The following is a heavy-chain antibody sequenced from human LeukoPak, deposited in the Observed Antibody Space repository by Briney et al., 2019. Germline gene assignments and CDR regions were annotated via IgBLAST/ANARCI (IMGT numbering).Heavy chain of an antibody. CDR2: IYTSGST. CDR1: GGPISSGSYY. CDR3: AREKEQQLENWFDP. V-gene: IGHV4-61*02. Sequence: SETLSLTCTVSGGPISSGSYYWSWIRQPAGKGLEWIGRIYTSGSTNYNPSLKSRVTISVDTSKNQFSLKLSSVTAADTAVYYCAREKEQQLENWFDPWGQGTLVTVSS. J-gene: IGHJ5*02. D-gene: IGHD6-13*01.